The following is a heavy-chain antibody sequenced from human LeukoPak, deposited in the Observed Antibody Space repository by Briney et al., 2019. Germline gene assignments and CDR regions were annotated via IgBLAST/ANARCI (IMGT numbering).Heavy chain of an antibody. J-gene: IGHJ4*02. CDR1: GFTFDNYR. D-gene: IGHD1-26*01. V-gene: IGHV3-23*01. CDR2: VNADGGNT. Sequence: GGSLRLSCAASGFTFDNYRMSWVRQAPGKGLEWVTTVNADGGNTYYADSVKGRFTISRDNSKSTLILQMNSLRVEDTALYYCTKRVKYGGTWDHFADWGQGTLVTVSS. CDR3: TKRVKYGGTWDHFAD.